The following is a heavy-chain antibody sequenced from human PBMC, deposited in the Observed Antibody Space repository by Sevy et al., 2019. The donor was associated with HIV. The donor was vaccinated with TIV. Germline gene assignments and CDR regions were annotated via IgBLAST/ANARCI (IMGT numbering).Heavy chain of an antibody. CDR2: ITGSGETI. D-gene: IGHD1-26*01. V-gene: IGHV3-48*01. Sequence: GGSLRLSCAASGFTFSSYSINWVRQAPGKGLEWLSFITGSGETIVYADSVKGRFTISRDNAKNSLYLQMISLRAEDTAVYFCARDRGGSYSHLDYWGQGTLVTVSS. J-gene: IGHJ4*02. CDR3: ARDRGGSYSHLDY. CDR1: GFTFSSYS.